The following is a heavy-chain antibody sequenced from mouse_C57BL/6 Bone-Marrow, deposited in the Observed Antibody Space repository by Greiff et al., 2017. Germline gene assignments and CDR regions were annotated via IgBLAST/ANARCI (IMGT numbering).Heavy chain of an antibody. CDR2: IYPSDSET. CDR3: ARRESHGYFDV. V-gene: IGHV1-61*01. CDR1: GYTFTSYW. Sequence: QVQLQQPGAELVRPGSSVKLSCKASGYTFTSYWMDWVKQRPGQGLEWIGNIYPSDSETHYNQKFKDKATLTVDKSSSTAYMQLSSLTSEDSAVYYCARRESHGYFDVWGTGTTVTVSS. J-gene: IGHJ1*03.